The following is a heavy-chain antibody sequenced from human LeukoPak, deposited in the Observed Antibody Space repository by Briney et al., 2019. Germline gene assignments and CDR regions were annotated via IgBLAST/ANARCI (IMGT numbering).Heavy chain of an antibody. CDR3: AKDSGYFDY. D-gene: IGHD2-15*01. V-gene: IGHV3-30*18. CDR1: GFTFSSYG. CDR2: ISYDGSNK. Sequence: GGSLRLSCAASGFTFSSYGMHWVRQAPGKGLEWVAVISYDGSNKYYADSVKGRFTISRDNSKNTLYLQMNSLRAEDTAVYYCAKDSGYFDYWGQGTLVTVSS. J-gene: IGHJ4*02.